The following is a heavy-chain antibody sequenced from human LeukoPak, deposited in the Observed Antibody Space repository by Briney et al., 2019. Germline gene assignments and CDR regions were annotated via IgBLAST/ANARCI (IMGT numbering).Heavy chain of an antibody. CDR1: GGSISSYY. V-gene: IGHV4-59*01. CDR2: IYYSGST. D-gene: IGHD1-26*01. Sequence: SETLSLTCTVSGGSISSYYWSWIRKPPGKGLEWIGYIYYSGSTNYNPSLKSRVTISVDTSKNQFSLKLSSVTAADTAVYYCARGWERYYYYMDVWGKGTTVTVSS. J-gene: IGHJ6*03. CDR3: ARGWERYYYYMDV.